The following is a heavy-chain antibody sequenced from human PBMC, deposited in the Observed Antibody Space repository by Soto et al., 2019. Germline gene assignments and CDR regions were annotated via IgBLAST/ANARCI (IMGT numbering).Heavy chain of an antibody. D-gene: IGHD6-6*01. J-gene: IGHJ5*02. CDR1: GYSFTSCG. Sequence: ASVKVSCKASGYSFTSCGINCVRQTPGQGLEWVGWISAYNGSTRYAEKLQGRVTMTTDTSTNTAYMDLSSLTSDDTAVYYCARDRVAVRPGWFDPWGQGALVTVSS. CDR3: ARDRVAVRPGWFDP. CDR2: ISAYNGST. V-gene: IGHV1-18*04.